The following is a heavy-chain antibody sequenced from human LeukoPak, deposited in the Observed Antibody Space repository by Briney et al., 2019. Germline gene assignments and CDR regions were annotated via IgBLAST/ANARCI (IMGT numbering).Heavy chain of an antibody. CDR1: GGTFSSYA. V-gene: IGHV1-69*05. Sequence: GSSVKVSCKASGGTFSSYAISWGRQAPGQGLEWMGGIIPIFGTANYAQKFQGRVTITTDESTSTAYMELSSLRSEGTAVYYCAREGTPGSHDAFDIWGQGTMVTVSS. CDR2: IIPIFGTA. J-gene: IGHJ3*02. CDR3: AREGTPGSHDAFDI.